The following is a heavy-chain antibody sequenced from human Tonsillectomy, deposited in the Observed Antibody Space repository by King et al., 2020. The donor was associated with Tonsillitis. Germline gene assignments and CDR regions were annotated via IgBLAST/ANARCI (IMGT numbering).Heavy chain of an antibody. V-gene: IGHV3-74*01. CDR2: INGDGSTS. J-gene: IGHJ4*02. Sequence: VQLVESGGGLVQPGGSLRLSCAASGFTLSSYWMHWVRQAPGEGLVWVSRINGDGSTSTYADSVRGRFTISRDNARNTLYLQMNSLRVDETAVYYCTRACYYRRDFWGPGTLVTVSS. CDR1: GFTLSSYW. CDR3: TRACYYRRDF. D-gene: IGHD3-10*01.